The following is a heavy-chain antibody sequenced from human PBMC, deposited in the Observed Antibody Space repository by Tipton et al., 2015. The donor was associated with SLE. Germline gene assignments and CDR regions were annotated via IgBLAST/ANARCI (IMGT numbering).Heavy chain of an antibody. Sequence: QSGAEVRKPGASVKVSCKTSGYIFTTHDINWVRQASGQGLEWMGWVNPRSGNSGYAQKFKGRFTTTRDTSINTVYMELRDLTYDDTAVYFCARGHWGPHDACDIWGQGTTVTVSS. CDR2: VNPRSGNS. J-gene: IGHJ3*02. CDR3: ARGHWGPHDACDI. CDR1: GYIFTTHD. D-gene: IGHD7-27*01. V-gene: IGHV1-8*01.